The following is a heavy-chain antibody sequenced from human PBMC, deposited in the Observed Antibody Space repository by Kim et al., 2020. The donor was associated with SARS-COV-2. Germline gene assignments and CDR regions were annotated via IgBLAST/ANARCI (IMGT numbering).Heavy chain of an antibody. D-gene: IGHD6-19*01. Sequence: KDSQKFQGRVTITRDTSASTAYMELSSLRSEDTAVYYCAREFVSSGWVDYWGQGTLVTVSS. J-gene: IGHJ4*02. CDR3: AREFVSSGWVDY. V-gene: IGHV1-3*01.